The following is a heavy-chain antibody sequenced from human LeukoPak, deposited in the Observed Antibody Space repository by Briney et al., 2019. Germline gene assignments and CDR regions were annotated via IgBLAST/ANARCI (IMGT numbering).Heavy chain of an antibody. V-gene: IGHV3-30*18. D-gene: IGHD3-10*01. CDR3: AKVMVRYYFYNGMDV. J-gene: IGHJ6*02. CDR1: GFNFRGYA. CDR2: ISSDGKND. Sequence: HPGGSLRLSCAASGFNFRGYAMHWVRQAPGKGLEWLAVISSDGKNDFYADSVKGRFTISRDSSEKTLYLQMNSLRPDDTGVYYCAKVMVRYYFYNGMDVWGQGTTVIVSS.